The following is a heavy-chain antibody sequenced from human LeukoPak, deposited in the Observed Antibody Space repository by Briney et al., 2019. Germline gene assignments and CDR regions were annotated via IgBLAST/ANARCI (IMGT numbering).Heavy chain of an antibody. Sequence: ASETLSLTCTVSGGSISSYYWSWIRQPPRKGLEWIGEINHSGSTNYNPSLKSRVTISVDTSKNQFSLKLSSVTAADTAVYYCARGHRDYVWGSYRLSWFDPWGQGTLVTVSS. CDR1: GGSISSYY. J-gene: IGHJ5*02. D-gene: IGHD3-16*02. CDR3: ARGHRDYVWGSYRLSWFDP. V-gene: IGHV4-34*01. CDR2: INHSGST.